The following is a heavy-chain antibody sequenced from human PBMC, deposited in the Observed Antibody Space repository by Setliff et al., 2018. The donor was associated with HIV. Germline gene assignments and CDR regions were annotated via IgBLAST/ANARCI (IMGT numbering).Heavy chain of an antibody. V-gene: IGHV1-46*01. CDR2: ITPGDGHT. CDR3: ARDVEHMMDV. CDR1: GYAFTSDH. J-gene: IGHJ6*02. Sequence: ASVKVSCKASGYAFTSDHMHWVRQAPGQGLEWVGMITPGDGHTSYAQRLQGRVTMTTDTSTSTAYMELRRLTFDDTAVYYCARDVEHMMDVWGQGTTVTVSS.